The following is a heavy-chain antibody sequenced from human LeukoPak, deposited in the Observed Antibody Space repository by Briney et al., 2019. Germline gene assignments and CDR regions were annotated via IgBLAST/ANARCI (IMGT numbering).Heavy chain of an antibody. Sequence: GESLQISCKGSGYKFTNYWIAWVRQMPGQGLEWLGIIYPRDSDTRYSPSFQGQVSISVDTSIDTAYLQGSSVKASDTAMYYCARLLAAPYYINFWGQGTLVTVSS. D-gene: IGHD6-25*01. V-gene: IGHV5-51*01. CDR3: ARLLAAPYYINF. CDR2: IYPRDSDT. J-gene: IGHJ4*02. CDR1: GYKFTNYW.